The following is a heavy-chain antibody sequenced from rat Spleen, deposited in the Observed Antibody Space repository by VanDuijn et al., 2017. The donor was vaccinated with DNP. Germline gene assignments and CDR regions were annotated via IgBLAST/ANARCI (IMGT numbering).Heavy chain of an antibody. CDR1: GFTFSDHI. V-gene: IGHV5-7*01. CDR3: ARHGEVPTRFAMDA. J-gene: IGHJ4*01. CDR2: SSYDGSRV. Sequence: EVQPVVSGGGSVQSGRSLKLSCAASGFTFSDHIIDWVRHVPKKGLEWVASSSYDGSRVHYRDSVEGRFTISRDNAKSNLYLQMDSLRSEETATYYCARHGEVPTRFAMDAWGQGTSVTVSS. D-gene: IGHD1-11*01.